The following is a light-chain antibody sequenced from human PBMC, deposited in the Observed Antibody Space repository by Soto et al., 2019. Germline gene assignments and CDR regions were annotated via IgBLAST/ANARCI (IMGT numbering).Light chain of an antibody. V-gene: IGKV1-39*01. Sequence: DIQMTHSPSSLSASVLYIVTITFRASQSISSYVNWYQQKPGKAPKLLIYAASNLQSGVPSRFSGSGSGTDFTLTISSLQPEDFATYYCQKSYSTPRLFGGGTKVDIK. J-gene: IGKJ4*01. CDR1: QSISSY. CDR3: QKSYSTPRL. CDR2: AAS.